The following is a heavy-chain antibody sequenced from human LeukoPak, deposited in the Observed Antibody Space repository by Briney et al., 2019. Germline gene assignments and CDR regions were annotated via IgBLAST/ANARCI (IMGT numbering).Heavy chain of an antibody. CDR3: ARDTARYYDFWRGPGGWFDP. V-gene: IGHV1-69*05. J-gene: IGHJ5*02. CDR1: GGTFISYA. D-gene: IGHD3-3*01. CDR2: ITPIFGTA. Sequence: SVKVSCKASGGTFISYAFSWVRQAPGQGLEWMGRITPIFGTANYAQRFQGRVTFTTDESTSTAYMELSSLRSEDTAVYYCARDTARYYDFWRGPGGWFDPWGQGTLVTVSS.